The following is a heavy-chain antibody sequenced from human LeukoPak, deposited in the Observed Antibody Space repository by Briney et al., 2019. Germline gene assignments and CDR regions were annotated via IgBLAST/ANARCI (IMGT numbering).Heavy chain of an antibody. V-gene: IGHV4-59*11. CDR1: GGSISGHY. CDR2: IHYSGKA. J-gene: IGHJ6*02. CDR3: ARFGVDYDMDV. Sequence: SETLSLTCTVSGGSISGHYWTWVRQPPGEGLEWIGQIHYSGKADYNPSLRSRITVSVDTSKNQMSLKVTSVTAADTAVYYCARFGVDYDMDVWGQGTTVTVS. D-gene: IGHD3-16*01.